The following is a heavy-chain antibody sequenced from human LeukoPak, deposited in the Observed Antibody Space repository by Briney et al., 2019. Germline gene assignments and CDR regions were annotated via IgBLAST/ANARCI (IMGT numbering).Heavy chain of an antibody. CDR3: VKDQGQAVVPRRFDY. Sequence: GGSLRLSCAASGFRFSNFAMSWVRQAPGKGLEWVSTIYYSGGNTYSADSVKGRFTISRDNAKNTLYLQMNSLRAEDTAVYYCVKDQGQAVVPRRFDYWGQGTLVTVSS. CDR1: GFRFSNFA. J-gene: IGHJ4*02. V-gene: IGHV3-23*01. D-gene: IGHD2-2*01. CDR2: IYYSGGNT.